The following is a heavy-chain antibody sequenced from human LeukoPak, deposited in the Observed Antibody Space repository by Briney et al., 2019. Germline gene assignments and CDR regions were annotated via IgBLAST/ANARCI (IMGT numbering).Heavy chain of an antibody. V-gene: IGHV5-51*01. D-gene: IGHD3-10*01. J-gene: IGHJ4*02. CDR2: IYPGDSDT. CDR1: GYSFTSYW. Sequence: GESLQISCKGSGYSFTSYWIGWVRQMPGKGLEWMGIIYPGDSDTRYSPSFQGQVTISADKSISTAYLQWSSLKASDTAMYYCARHKRDGLWFGELLYPYYFDYWGQGTLVTVSS. CDR3: ARHKRDGLWFGELLYPYYFDY.